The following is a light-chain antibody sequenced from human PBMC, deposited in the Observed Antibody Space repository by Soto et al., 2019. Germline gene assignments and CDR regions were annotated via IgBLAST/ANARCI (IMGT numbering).Light chain of an antibody. Sequence: DRVMTQSPATLPVSPGERVTLSCRASQSVSSDLAWYQQRPGQAPRLLIFDASTRATGIPARFSGSGSGTEFTLTISSLQSEDFAVYYCQQYNEWPPGTFGQGTKVEIK. CDR1: QSVSSD. CDR3: QQYNEWPPGT. CDR2: DAS. J-gene: IGKJ1*01. V-gene: IGKV3-15*01.